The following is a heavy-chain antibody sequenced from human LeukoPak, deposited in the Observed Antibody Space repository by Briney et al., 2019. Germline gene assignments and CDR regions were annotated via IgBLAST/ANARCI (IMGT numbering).Heavy chain of an antibody. D-gene: IGHD3-3*01. Sequence: SETLSLTCAVYGGSFSGDYWSWIRQPPGKGLEWIGEINHSGSTNYNPSLKSRVTISLDTSRNQFSLKLSSVTAADTAVYYCAKHLRRRFFSKTLGFDPWGQGTLVTVSS. CDR3: AKHLRRRFFSKTLGFDP. CDR2: INHSGST. CDR1: GGSFSGDY. J-gene: IGHJ5*02. V-gene: IGHV4-34*01.